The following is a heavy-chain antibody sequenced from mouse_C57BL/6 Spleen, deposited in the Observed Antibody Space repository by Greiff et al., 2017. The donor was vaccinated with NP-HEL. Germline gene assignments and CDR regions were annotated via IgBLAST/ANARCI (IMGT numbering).Heavy chain of an antibody. Sequence: QVHVKQPGAELVKPGASVKMSCKASGYTFTSYWITWVKQRPGQGLEWIGDIYPGSGSTNYNEKFKSKATLTVDTSSSTAYMQLSSLTSEDSAVYYYARSWADYWGQGTTLTVSS. CDR3: ARSWADY. CDR1: GYTFTSYW. J-gene: IGHJ2*01. V-gene: IGHV1-55*01. CDR2: IYPGSGST.